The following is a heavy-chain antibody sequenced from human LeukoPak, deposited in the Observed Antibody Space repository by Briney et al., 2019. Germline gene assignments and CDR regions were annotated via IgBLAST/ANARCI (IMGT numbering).Heavy chain of an antibody. CDR1: GFTFSSYA. V-gene: IGHV3-23*01. J-gene: IGHJ6*02. D-gene: IGHD2-15*01. Sequence: PGGSLRLSCAGSGFTFSSYAMRWVRQAPGKGLGRVSHISGRGGAGPYYAASVKGRFTVSRNNSRTTLYLKMTTLRAEATAVYYCVKDRGGSPFYGMDVWGQGATVTVAS. CDR3: VKDRGGSPFYGMDV. CDR2: ISGRGGAGP.